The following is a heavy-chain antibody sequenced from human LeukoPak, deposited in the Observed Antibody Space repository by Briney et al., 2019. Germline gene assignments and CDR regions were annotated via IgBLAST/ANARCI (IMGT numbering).Heavy chain of an antibody. V-gene: IGHV3-7*03. J-gene: IGHJ4*02. CDR2: IKEDGSED. CDR1: GFTFSRAW. Sequence: GGSLRLSCAASGFTFSRAWMSWVRQAPGKGLEGVANIKEDGSEDYYADSVKGRFAISKDNVKNSLYLQMNSLRAEDTAMYYCARDADGYEDWGQGTLVTVSS. CDR3: ARDADGYED. D-gene: IGHD5-24*01.